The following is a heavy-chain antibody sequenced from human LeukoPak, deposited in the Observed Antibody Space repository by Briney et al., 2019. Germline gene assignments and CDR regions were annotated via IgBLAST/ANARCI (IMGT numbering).Heavy chain of an antibody. D-gene: IGHD3-22*01. Sequence: GASVKVSCKASGYTFTSYYMHWVRQAPGQGLEWMGIINPSGGSTSYAQKFQGRVTMTRDTSTSTVYMELSSLRSEDTAVYYCAREGSYDSRGPESSKHWGQAPLVTVSS. V-gene: IGHV1-46*01. J-gene: IGHJ1*01. CDR3: AREGSYDSRGPESSKH. CDR2: INPSGGST. CDR1: GYTFTSYY.